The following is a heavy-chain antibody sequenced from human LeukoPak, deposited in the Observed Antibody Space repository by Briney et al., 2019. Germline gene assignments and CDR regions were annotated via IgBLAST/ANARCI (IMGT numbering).Heavy chain of an antibody. D-gene: IGHD3-16*01. Sequence: ASVKVSCKASGYTFTSYGLSWVRQAPGQGLEWMGWINPYNGNTIYAQKFQGRVTMTTDTSTSTAYMELRSLRSDDTAVYYCAREGYIWGVENDSFYIWGQGTMVIVSS. J-gene: IGHJ3*02. V-gene: IGHV1-18*01. CDR3: AREGYIWGVENDSFYI. CDR2: INPYNGNT. CDR1: GYTFTSYG.